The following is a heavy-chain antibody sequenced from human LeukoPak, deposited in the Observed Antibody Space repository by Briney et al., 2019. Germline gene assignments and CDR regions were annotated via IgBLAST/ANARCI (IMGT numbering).Heavy chain of an antibody. CDR1: GFTFSSYD. J-gene: IGHJ6*02. CDR3: ATFAANYYYGIDV. CDR2: IGTAGDT. V-gene: IGHV3-13*01. Sequence: PGGSLRLSCAASGFTFSSYDMHWVRQATGKGLEWASTIGTAGDTYYPGSVKGRFTISRENAKNSLYLQMNSLRAGDTAVYYCATFAANYYYGIDVWGQGTTVTVSS.